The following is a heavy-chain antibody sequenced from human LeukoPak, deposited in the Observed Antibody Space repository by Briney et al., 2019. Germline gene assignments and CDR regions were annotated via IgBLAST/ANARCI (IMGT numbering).Heavy chain of an antibody. Sequence: GGSLRLSCAASGFTFSSYSMNWVRQAPGKGLEWVSSISSGSSYIYYADSVKGRFTISRDNAKNSLYLQMNSLRAEDTAVYYCARDHSDPYSSSSWPDAFDVWGQGTMVTVSS. D-gene: IGHD6-6*01. CDR2: ISSGSSYI. V-gene: IGHV3-21*01. J-gene: IGHJ3*01. CDR3: ARDHSDPYSSSSWPDAFDV. CDR1: GFTFSSYS.